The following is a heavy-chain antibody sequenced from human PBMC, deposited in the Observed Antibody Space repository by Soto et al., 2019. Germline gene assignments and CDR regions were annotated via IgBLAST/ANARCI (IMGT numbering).Heavy chain of an antibody. CDR2: ISSSSSYI. D-gene: IGHD3-22*01. CDR1: GFTFSSYS. Sequence: GGSLRLSCAASGFTFSSYSMNWVRQAPGKGLEWVSSISSSSSYIYYADSVKGRFTISRDNAKNSLYLQMNSLRAEDTAVYYCARNYYDSSGYLSSYYYYYYGMDVWGQGTTVTVSS. V-gene: IGHV3-21*01. J-gene: IGHJ6*02. CDR3: ARNYYDSSGYLSSYYYYYYGMDV.